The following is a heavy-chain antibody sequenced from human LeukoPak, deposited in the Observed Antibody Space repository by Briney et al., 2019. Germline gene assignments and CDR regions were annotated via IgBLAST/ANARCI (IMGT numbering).Heavy chain of an antibody. D-gene: IGHD6-19*01. CDR2: ISTYSGDT. Sequence: ASVNASCKASGYTFTSHGISGVRQAPGQGLEWMGWISTYSGDTKYTQRLQGRVTLTSDTSTDTVYMEVRSLKSDDTAVYYCARDLAFLAVPAANGWFDPWGQGTLVIVSS. CDR1: GYTFTSHG. CDR3: ARDLAFLAVPAANGWFDP. J-gene: IGHJ5*02. V-gene: IGHV1-18*01.